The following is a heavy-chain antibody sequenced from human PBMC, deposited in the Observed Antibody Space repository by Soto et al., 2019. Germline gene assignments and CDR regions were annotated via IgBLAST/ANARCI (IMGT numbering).Heavy chain of an antibody. J-gene: IGHJ4*02. D-gene: IGHD3-22*01. V-gene: IGHV4-4*02. CDR1: GGSISSSNW. CDR2: IYHSGST. CDR3: ARVGDYYDSRGYYYIPFDY. Sequence: SETLSLTCAVSGGSISSSNWWSWVRQPPGKGLEWIGEIYHSGSTNYNPSLKSRVTISIDKSKNQFSLKLSSVTAADTAVYYCARVGDYYDSRGYYYIPFDYWGQGTLVTVS.